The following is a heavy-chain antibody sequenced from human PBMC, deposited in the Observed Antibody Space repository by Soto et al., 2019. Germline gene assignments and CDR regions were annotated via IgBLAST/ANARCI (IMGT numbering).Heavy chain of an antibody. CDR1: GYSFTSYW. D-gene: IGHD2-2*01. J-gene: IGHJ4*02. CDR2: INPGDSDT. Sequence: PGESLKISCKGSGYSFTSYWIGWVRQMPGKGLEWMGIINPGDSDTRYSPSFQGQVTISVDKSISTAYLQWSSLKASDTAMYYRARLLAYCSSISCYGFDYWGQGTLVTVSS. CDR3: ARLLAYCSSISCYGFDY. V-gene: IGHV5-51*01.